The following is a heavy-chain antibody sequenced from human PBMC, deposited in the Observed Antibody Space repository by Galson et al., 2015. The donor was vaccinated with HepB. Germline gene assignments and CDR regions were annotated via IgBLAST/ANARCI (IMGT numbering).Heavy chain of an antibody. J-gene: IGHJ3*02. CDR3: ARSSRRQGGWLSGAFDI. V-gene: IGHV3-21*01. Sequence: SLRLSCAASGFTFSSYNMNWVRQAPGKGLEWVSSISSSSNYIYYADSVKGRFTISRDNAKNSLYLQMNSLRAEDTAVYYCARSSRRQGGWLSGAFDIWGQGTMVTVSS. D-gene: IGHD5-12*01. CDR1: GFTFSSYN. CDR2: ISSSSNYI.